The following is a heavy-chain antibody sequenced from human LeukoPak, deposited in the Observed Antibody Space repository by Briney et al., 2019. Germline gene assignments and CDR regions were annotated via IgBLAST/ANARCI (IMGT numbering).Heavy chain of an antibody. V-gene: IGHV3-23*01. CDR1: GFIFSSYR. CDR3: ANQRGGF. Sequence: GGSLRLSCAASGFIFSSYRLSWVRQAPGKGLEWVSAISGTAENTYYADSVKGRFSISRDNSRNTVHLQMNSLRPEDTAVYYCANQRGGFWGQGTLVTVSS. J-gene: IGHJ4*02. D-gene: IGHD3-10*01. CDR2: ISGTAENT.